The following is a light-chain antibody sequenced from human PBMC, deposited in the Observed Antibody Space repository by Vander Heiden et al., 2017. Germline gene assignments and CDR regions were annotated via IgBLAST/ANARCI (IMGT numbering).Light chain of an antibody. CDR1: SSNIGSNT. J-gene: IGLJ1*01. V-gene: IGLV1-44*01. Sequence: QSVLTQPPSASGTPGQRVTISCSGSSSNIGSNTVNWYQQLPGTAPKLLIYSNNQRPSGVPDRFSGSKSGTSASLAISGLQSEDEADYYCAAWDDSLENVFGTGTKVTVL. CDR2: SNN. CDR3: AAWDDSLENV.